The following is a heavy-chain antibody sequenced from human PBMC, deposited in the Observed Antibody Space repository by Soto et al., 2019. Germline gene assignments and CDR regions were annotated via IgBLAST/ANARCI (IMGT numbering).Heavy chain of an antibody. D-gene: IGHD4-17*01. V-gene: IGHV3-48*04. CDR2: ISSSSSTI. Sequence: PGGSLRLSCAASGFTVSSSHMSWVRQAPGKGLEWVSYISSSSSTIYYADSVKGRFTISRDNAKNSLYLQMNSLRAEDTAVYYCAGDAINDYGDYSYPDYWGQGTLVTVSS. CDR1: GFTVSSSH. J-gene: IGHJ4*02. CDR3: AGDAINDYGDYSYPDY.